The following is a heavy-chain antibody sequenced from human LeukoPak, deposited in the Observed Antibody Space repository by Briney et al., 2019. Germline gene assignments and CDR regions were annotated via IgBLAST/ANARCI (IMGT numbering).Heavy chain of an antibody. Sequence: PGGSLRLSCAVSGFIFSDYGFRWVRQAPGKGLEWVAVTRFDGSIKQYADSVKGRFTISRDDSKNTLYLQMNFLKSEDTAVYYCARWGGTRQYYIDYWGQGTLVTVSS. D-gene: IGHD1-1*01. CDR1: GFIFSDYG. J-gene: IGHJ4*02. CDR2: TRFDGSIK. V-gene: IGHV3-33*01. CDR3: ARWGGTRQYYIDY.